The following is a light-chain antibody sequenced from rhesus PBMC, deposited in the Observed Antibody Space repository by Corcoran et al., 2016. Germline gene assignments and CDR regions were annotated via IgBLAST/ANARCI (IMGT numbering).Light chain of an antibody. J-gene: IGKJ4*01. V-gene: IGKV1-25*01. CDR3: QQYNDLVT. CDR1: PDIRTY. Sequence: DIQMTQSPSSVSASVGDRVAITCRASPDIRTYLAWYQQKPGKAPRYLVYYATTLQSGVPSRFSGMGSGTECTRTISGLQPEDFATYYCQQYNDLVTCGGGTKVEIK. CDR2: YAT.